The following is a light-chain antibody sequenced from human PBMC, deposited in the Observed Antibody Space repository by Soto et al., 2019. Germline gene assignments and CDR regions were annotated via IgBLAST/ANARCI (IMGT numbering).Light chain of an antibody. CDR2: LGS. J-gene: IGKJ1*01. CDR3: MQPLENFRT. CDR1: ARLLHKNGYNY. V-gene: IGKV2-28*01. Sequence: IVMTQSPRSLSATPGEAASISCMSSARLLHKNGYNYVDWYMQKPGQSPQLLMYLGSNRASGVHDRFSGSGSDTYFTLEISRVEADDVGVYYCMQPLENFRTFGQGTKVDIK.